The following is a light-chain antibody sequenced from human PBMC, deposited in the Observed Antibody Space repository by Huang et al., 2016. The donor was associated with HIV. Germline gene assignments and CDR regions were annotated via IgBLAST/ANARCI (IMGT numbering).Light chain of an antibody. CDR3: QQYDKWPPGLT. Sequence: EIKMTQSPATLSVSPGGRVTLSCRASQNVRNNLAWYQQKTGQAPSLLIYDTSTSASGIPASFSGSGSGTEFTLTISGLQSEDFAIYYCQQYDKWPPGLTFGGGTKVEI. J-gene: IGKJ4*01. V-gene: IGKV3D-15*01. CDR2: DTS. CDR1: QNVRNN.